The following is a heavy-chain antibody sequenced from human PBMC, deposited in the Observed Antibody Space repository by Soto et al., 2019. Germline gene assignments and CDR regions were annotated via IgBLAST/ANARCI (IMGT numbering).Heavy chain of an antibody. D-gene: IGHD1-1*01. V-gene: IGHV3-74*01. CDR2: INDYGTTI. Sequence: EVQLVESGGGLVQSGGSLRLSCAASGFTLGNYWMHWVRQAPGKGLVWVSRINDYGTTINYAESVEGRFIISRDDAKSEVYLQMNNLRAEDSAVYYCARGGLETFDDWGKGALVTVSS. J-gene: IGHJ4*02. CDR3: ARGGLETFDD. CDR1: GFTLGNYW.